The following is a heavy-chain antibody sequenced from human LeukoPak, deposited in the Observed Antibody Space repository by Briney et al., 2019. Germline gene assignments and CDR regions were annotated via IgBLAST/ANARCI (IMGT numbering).Heavy chain of an antibody. Sequence: PGGSLRLSCAASGFTFSNYAMSWVRQAPGKGLEWVSAISGSGGSTYYADSVKGRFTISRDNSKNTLYLQMNSLRAEDTAVYYCAKRGDLLSLGYYFDYWGQGTLVTVSS. CDR3: AKRGDLLSLGYYFDY. V-gene: IGHV3-23*01. D-gene: IGHD1-26*01. J-gene: IGHJ4*02. CDR2: ISGSGGST. CDR1: GFTFSNYA.